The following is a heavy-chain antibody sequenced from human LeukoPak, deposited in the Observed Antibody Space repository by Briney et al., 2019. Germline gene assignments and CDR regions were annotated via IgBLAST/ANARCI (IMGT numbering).Heavy chain of an antibody. D-gene: IGHD2-2*01. CDR3: AKSAAQMPAMTLDY. J-gene: IGHJ4*02. CDR1: GFTFSSYA. V-gene: IGHV3-23*01. CDR2: ISGSGGGR. Sequence: GGSLRLSCTASGFTFSSYAMSWVRQAPGKGLEWVSAISGSGGGRYYADSVKGRFTISRDNSENTLYLQMNSLRAEDTAVYYCAKSAAQMPAMTLDYWGQGTLVTVSS.